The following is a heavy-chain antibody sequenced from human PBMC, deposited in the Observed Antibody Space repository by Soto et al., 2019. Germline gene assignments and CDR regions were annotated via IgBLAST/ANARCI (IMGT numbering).Heavy chain of an antibody. CDR3: ATSTVVTHFDY. CDR1: GFTVSCNY. J-gene: IGHJ4*02. V-gene: IGHV3-53*01. CDR2: IYSGGST. Sequence: PGGSLRLSCAASGFTVSCNYMTWVRQAPGKGLDWVSIIYSGGSTFYADSVKGRFTISRDNSRNTVYLQMNSLRVEDTAVYYCATSTVVTHFDYWGQGTPVTVSS. D-gene: IGHD4-17*01.